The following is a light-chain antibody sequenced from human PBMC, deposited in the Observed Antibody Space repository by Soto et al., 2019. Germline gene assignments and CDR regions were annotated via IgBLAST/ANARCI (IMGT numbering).Light chain of an antibody. Sequence: EIVLTQSPGTLSLSPGERATLSCRASQSVSSSSLAWYRQKPGQAPRLLIYDASIRATDIPDTISGSGSEPDFTLTTSILEPHYVEVYYCQQYSDSPSSYSFRHGNKLEF. CDR2: DAS. J-gene: IGKJ2*01. CDR3: QQYSDSPSSYS. CDR1: QSVSSSS. V-gene: IGKV3-20*01.